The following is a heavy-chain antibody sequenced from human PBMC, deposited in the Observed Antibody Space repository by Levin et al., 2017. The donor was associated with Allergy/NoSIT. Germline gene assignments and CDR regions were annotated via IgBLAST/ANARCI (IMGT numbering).Heavy chain of an antibody. V-gene: IGHV1-58*01. Sequence: SVKVSCKASGFTFTSSAVQWVRQARGQRLEWIGWIVVGSGNTNYAQKFQERVTITRDMSTSTAYMELSSLRSEDTAVYYCAATYSSSWNYYYYGMDVWGQGTTVTVSS. CDR1: GFTFTSSA. CDR3: AATYSSSWNYYYYGMDV. D-gene: IGHD6-13*01. CDR2: IVVGSGNT. J-gene: IGHJ6*02.